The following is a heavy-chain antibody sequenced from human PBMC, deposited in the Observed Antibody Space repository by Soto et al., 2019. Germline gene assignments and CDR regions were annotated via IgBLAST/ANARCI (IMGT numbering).Heavy chain of an antibody. CDR3: AREVGYGDFSAALLD. J-gene: IGHJ4*02. CDR2: IITLFGTA. D-gene: IGHD4-17*01. V-gene: IGHV1-69*01. CDR1: GDTFSSHS. Sequence: VQLMQSGAEVKQPGSSVNVSCKASGDTFSSHSINWVRQAPGQGLEWMGGIITLFGTANYAQNFQGRVTITADQSTSTAYMELNSLRSDDTAVYYCAREVGYGDFSAALLDWGQGTLVTVPS.